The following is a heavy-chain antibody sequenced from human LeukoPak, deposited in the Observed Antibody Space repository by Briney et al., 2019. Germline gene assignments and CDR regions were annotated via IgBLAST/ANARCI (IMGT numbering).Heavy chain of an antibody. CDR3: AKGYYDYVWGSYYFDY. CDR2: ISGSGGST. J-gene: IGHJ4*02. CDR1: GLTFDDYA. D-gene: IGHD3-16*01. V-gene: IGHV3-23*01. Sequence: PGGSLRLSCAASGLTFDDYAMHWVRQAPGKGLEWVSAISGSGGSTYYADSVKGRFTISRDNSRDTLYLQMNSLRAEDTAVYYCAKGYYDYVWGSYYFDYWGQGTLVTVSS.